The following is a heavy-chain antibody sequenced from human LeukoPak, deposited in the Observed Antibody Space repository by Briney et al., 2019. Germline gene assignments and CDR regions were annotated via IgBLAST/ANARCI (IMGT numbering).Heavy chain of an antibody. V-gene: IGHV3-7*01. CDR2: IKEDGSEK. CDR3: ATYTNWVAGDV. J-gene: IGHJ6*02. D-gene: IGHD1-1*01. Sequence: GGSLRLSCAASGLTFSKSWMSWVRQAPGQGLEWVAAIKEDGSEKDYVDSVKGRFTISRDNAKNSLYLQMNSLRAEDTAVYYCATYTNWVAGDVWAKGSRSPSP. CDR1: GLTFSKSW.